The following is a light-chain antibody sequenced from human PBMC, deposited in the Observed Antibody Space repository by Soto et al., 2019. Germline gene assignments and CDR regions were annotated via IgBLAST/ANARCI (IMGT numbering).Light chain of an antibody. CDR3: QSYDSSLIVV. CDR2: VNS. J-gene: IGLJ2*01. Sequence: QAVVTQPPSVSGAPGQRVTISCTGSSSNIGAGYDVHWYQQLPGTAPKLLIYVNSNRPSGVPDRFSGSKSGTSASLAITGLQAEDEADYYCQSYDSSLIVVFGGGTKLTVL. V-gene: IGLV1-40*01. CDR1: SSNIGAGYD.